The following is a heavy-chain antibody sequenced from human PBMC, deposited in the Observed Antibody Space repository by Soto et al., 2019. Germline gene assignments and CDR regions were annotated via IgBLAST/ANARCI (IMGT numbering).Heavy chain of an antibody. CDR2: ISYDGSNK. Sequence: VGSLRLSCAASGFTFSSYAMHWVRQAPGKGLEWVAVISYDGSNKYYADSVKGRFTISRDNSKNTLYLQMNSLRAEDTAVYYCARDRRYCSSTSCSRGGFDYWGQGTLVTVSS. D-gene: IGHD2-2*01. V-gene: IGHV3-30-3*01. J-gene: IGHJ4*02. CDR1: GFTFSSYA. CDR3: ARDRRYCSSTSCSRGGFDY.